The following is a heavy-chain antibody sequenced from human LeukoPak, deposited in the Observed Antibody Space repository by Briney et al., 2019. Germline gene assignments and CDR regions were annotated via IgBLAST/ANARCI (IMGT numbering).Heavy chain of an antibody. CDR1: GFTFSSYA. J-gene: IGHJ3*02. D-gene: IGHD1-26*01. Sequence: GGSLRLSCAASGFTFSSYAMSWVRQAPGKGLEWVSAISGSGGSTYYADSVKGRFTISRDNSKNTLYLQMNSLRAEDTAVYYCAKLGGGSGSYPAFAFDIWGQGTMVTVSS. V-gene: IGHV3-23*01. CDR2: ISGSGGST. CDR3: AKLGGGSGSYPAFAFDI.